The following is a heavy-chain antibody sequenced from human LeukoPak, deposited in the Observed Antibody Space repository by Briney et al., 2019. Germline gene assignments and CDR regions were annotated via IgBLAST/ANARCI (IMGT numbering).Heavy chain of an antibody. D-gene: IGHD5-24*01. J-gene: IGHJ4*02. Sequence: SETLSLTCAVYGGSLSGYYWTWIRQPPGKGLEGIGEIKQSERTNYNPSLKSRITISIDTSKNQFSLKLTSVTAADPAVYYCAREGLKNVHNPLGYWGQGTLVTVPS. CDR3: AREGLKNVHNPLGY. CDR2: IKQSERT. CDR1: GGSLSGYY. V-gene: IGHV4-34*01.